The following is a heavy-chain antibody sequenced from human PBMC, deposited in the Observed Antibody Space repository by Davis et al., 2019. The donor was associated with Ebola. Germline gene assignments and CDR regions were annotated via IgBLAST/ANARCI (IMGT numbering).Heavy chain of an antibody. CDR2: ISGSASGGTT. D-gene: IGHD3-3*01. CDR1: GLTLSYYG. J-gene: IGHJ4*02. V-gene: IGHV3-23*01. CDR3: ARGFLEDKSAYRPFDW. Sequence: GESLKISCAASGLTLSYYGTTWVRQAPGKGLEWVSSISGSASGGTTYYADSVKDRFTISRDNSKDTVYLQMNALRAEDTALYYCARGFLEDKSAYRPFDWWGQGTLVTVSP.